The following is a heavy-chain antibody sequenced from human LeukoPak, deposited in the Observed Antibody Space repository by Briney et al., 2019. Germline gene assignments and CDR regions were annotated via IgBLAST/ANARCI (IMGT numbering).Heavy chain of an antibody. CDR1: GFTFSSFG. J-gene: IGHJ4*02. CDR3: AKAGIAVAGTLGIFDY. CDR2: ISYDGSNK. V-gene: IGHV3-30*18. Sequence: PGRSLRLSCAASGFTFSSFGMHWVRQAPGKGLEWVADISYDGSNKSYADSVKGRITISRDNSKNTLYLQMNSLRAEDTAVYYCAKAGIAVAGTLGIFDYWGQGTLVTVSS. D-gene: IGHD6-19*01.